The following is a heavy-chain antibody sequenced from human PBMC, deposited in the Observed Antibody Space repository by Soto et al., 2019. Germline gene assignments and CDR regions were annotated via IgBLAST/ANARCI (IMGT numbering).Heavy chain of an antibody. V-gene: IGHV3-30*04. Sequence: QVQLVESGGGVVQPGRSLSLSCAASGFTFSDYPMHWVRQSPGKGLEWVAVISYDGRVKYYVDSVKGRFTISRDDSKNTLYLQMNSLSVDDTAVYYGARDFIVGAPDYFDYWGQGTLVTVSS. J-gene: IGHJ4*02. CDR1: GFTFSDYP. CDR3: ARDFIVGAPDYFDY. D-gene: IGHD1-26*01. CDR2: ISYDGRVK.